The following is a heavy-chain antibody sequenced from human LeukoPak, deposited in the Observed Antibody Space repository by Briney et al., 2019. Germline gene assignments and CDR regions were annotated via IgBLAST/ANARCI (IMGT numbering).Heavy chain of an antibody. CDR1: GGSISSGGYY. CDR3: ATGLVPAAMSLDY. Sequence: SETLSLTCTVSGGSISSGGYYWSWTRQHPGKGLEWIGYIHYSGSTYYNPSLKSRVTISVDTSKNQSSLKLSSVTAADTAVYYCATGLVPAAMSLDYWGQGTLVTVSS. V-gene: IGHV4-31*03. CDR2: IHYSGST. D-gene: IGHD2-2*01. J-gene: IGHJ4*02.